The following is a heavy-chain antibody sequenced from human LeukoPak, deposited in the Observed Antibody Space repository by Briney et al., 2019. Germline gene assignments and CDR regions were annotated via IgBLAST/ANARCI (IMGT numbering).Heavy chain of an antibody. Sequence: PSETLSLTCTVSGGSISSYYWSWIRQPAGKGLEWIGRIYTSGSTNYNPSLKSRVTISVDTSKNQFSLKLSSVTAADTAVYYCARYYYGSGSYYKTVGWFDPWGQGTLVTVSS. CDR2: IYTSGST. CDR1: GGSISSYY. CDR3: ARYYYGSGSYYKTVGWFDP. V-gene: IGHV4-4*07. D-gene: IGHD3-10*01. J-gene: IGHJ5*02.